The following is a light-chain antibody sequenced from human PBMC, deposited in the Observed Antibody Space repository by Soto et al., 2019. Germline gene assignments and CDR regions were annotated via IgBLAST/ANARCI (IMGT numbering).Light chain of an antibody. CDR3: QQYYNSPSWT. V-gene: IGKV3-20*01. Sequence: EIVLTQTPGTLSLSPGERATLSFRASQSVSYLGRYQQKPGQAPSLLIYGASSRATSSPHMFSGSGSVANFTFTISSLVPEDVAVYYGQQYYNSPSWTFGQGTKVEVK. CDR1: QSVSY. J-gene: IGKJ1*01. CDR2: GAS.